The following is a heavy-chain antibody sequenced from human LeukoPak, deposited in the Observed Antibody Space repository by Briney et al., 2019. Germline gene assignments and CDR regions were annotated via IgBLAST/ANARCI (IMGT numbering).Heavy chain of an antibody. CDR3: ARDVYYGSGPLGC. J-gene: IGHJ4*02. CDR2: IWYDGSNK. CDR1: GFTFSSYG. Sequence: GGSLRLSCAASGFTFSSYGMHWVRQAPGRGLEWVAVIWYDGSNKYYADSVKGRFTISRDNSKNMLYLQMNSLRAEDTAVYYCARDVYYGSGPLGCWGQGTLVTVSS. D-gene: IGHD3-10*01. V-gene: IGHV3-33*01.